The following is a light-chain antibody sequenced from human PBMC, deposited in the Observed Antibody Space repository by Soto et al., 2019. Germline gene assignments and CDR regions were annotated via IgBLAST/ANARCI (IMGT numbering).Light chain of an antibody. CDR3: CSYAGSYTFE. Sequence: QSALTQPRSVSGSPGQSVTISCTGTSSDVGGYNYVSWYQQHPGKAPKLMIYDVSKWPSGVPDRFSGSKSGNTASLTISGLQAEDEADYYCCSYAGSYTFEFGGGTKLTVL. V-gene: IGLV2-11*01. CDR1: SSDVGGYNY. J-gene: IGLJ2*01. CDR2: DVS.